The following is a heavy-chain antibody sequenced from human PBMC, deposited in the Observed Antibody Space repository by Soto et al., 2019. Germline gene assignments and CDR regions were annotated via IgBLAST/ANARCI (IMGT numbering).Heavy chain of an antibody. D-gene: IGHD1-26*01. J-gene: IGHJ3*01. V-gene: IGHV3-33*01. CDR1: GFTFSSIG. CDR3: ARWNLVGPTIDAFDL. Sequence: QVQLVESGGGVVQPGTSLRLSCAASGFTFSSIGMHWVRQAPGKGLEWLAIIWYDASNENYADSVKGRFTISRDNSRNTLYLQMDSLRAEDTAVYYCARWNLVGPTIDAFDLWGQGTMVTVSS. CDR2: IWYDASNE.